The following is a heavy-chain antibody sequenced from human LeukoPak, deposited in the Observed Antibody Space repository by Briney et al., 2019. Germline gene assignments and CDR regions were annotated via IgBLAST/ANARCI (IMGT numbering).Heavy chain of an antibody. CDR3: ARDWGYYDSSGYYGGNYFDY. Sequence: SETLSLTCTVSGGSISSGDYYWSWIRQPPGKGLEWIGYIYYSGSTYYNPSLKSRVTISVDTSKNQFSLKLSSVTAADTAVYYCARDWGYYDSSGYYGGNYFDYWGQGTLVTVSS. CDR2: IYYSGST. V-gene: IGHV4-30-4*02. J-gene: IGHJ4*02. CDR1: GGSISSGDYY. D-gene: IGHD3-22*01.